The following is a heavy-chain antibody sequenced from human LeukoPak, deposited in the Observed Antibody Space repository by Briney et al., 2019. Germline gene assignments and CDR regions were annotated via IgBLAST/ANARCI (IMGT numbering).Heavy chain of an antibody. CDR3: ARRSPPGIAAAGTLGGMDV. CDR2: IYSGGTT. Sequence: PGGSLRLSCAASGFTVSRSYMTWVRQAPGKGLEWVSIIYSGGTTNCADSVKGRFTISRDNSKNTLYLQMNNLRAEDTAVYYCARRSPPGIAAAGTLGGMDVWGQGTTVTVSS. CDR1: GFTVSRSY. J-gene: IGHJ6*02. D-gene: IGHD6-13*01. V-gene: IGHV3-66*04.